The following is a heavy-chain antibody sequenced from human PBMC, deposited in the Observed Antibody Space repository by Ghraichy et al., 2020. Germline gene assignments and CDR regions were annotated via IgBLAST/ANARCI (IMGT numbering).Heavy chain of an antibody. Sequence: GGSLRLSCAASGFTFSSYWMSWVRQAPEKGLEWVANIKQDGSEKYYVDSVKGRFTISRDNAKNSLYLQMNSLRAEDTAVYYCARGSNYVPLYYFDYWGQGTLVTVSS. CDR1: GFTFSSYW. J-gene: IGHJ4*02. V-gene: IGHV3-7*01. D-gene: IGHD3-10*02. CDR2: IKQDGSEK. CDR3: ARGSNYVPLYYFDY.